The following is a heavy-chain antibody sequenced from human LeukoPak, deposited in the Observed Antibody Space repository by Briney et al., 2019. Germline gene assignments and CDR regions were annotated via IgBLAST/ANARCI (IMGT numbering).Heavy chain of an antibody. J-gene: IGHJ5*02. V-gene: IGHV4-39*07. Sequence: SETLSLTCTVSGGSISSRYYYWGWIRQPPGKGLEWIGNVYYSGRTYFNPSLKSRVTISVDTSKNHFSLKLSSVTAADTAMYYCARITLGGGSFWFDPWGQGILVTVSS. CDR2: VYYSGRT. CDR1: GGSISSRYYY. D-gene: IGHD2-15*01. CDR3: ARITLGGGSFWFDP.